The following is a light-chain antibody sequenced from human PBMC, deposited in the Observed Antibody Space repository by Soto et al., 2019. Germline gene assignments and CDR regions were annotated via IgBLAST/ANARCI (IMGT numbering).Light chain of an antibody. CDR3: STYTSAITS. Sequence: QSALTQPASVSGSPGQSITISCTGTEVGAHRFVSWYQQVPGTAPKLLIYEVIKRPSGISPRFSGSKAGNTASLTISGLQADDEADYFCSTYTSAITSFGGGTKLTVL. CDR1: EVGAHRF. V-gene: IGLV2-14*01. J-gene: IGLJ2*01. CDR2: EVI.